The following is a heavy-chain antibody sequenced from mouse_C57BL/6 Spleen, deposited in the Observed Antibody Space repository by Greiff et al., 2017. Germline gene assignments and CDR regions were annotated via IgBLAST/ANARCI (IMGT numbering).Heavy chain of an antibody. CDR1: GYTFTDYY. J-gene: IGHJ3*01. D-gene: IGHD2-1*01. Sequence: QVQLQQSGAELVRPGASVTLSCKASGYTFTDYYINWVKQRPGQGLEWIARIYPGSGNTYYNEKFKGKATLTAEKSSSTAYMQLSSLTSEDSAVYFGARKNFYGNYGFAYWGQGTLVTVSA. V-gene: IGHV1-76*01. CDR3: ARKNFYGNYGFAY. CDR2: IYPGSGNT.